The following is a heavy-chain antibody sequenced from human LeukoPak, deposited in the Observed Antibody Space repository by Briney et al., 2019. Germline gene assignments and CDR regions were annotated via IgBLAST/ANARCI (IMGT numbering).Heavy chain of an antibody. CDR1: GYTFTSYG. CDR2: ISAYNGNT. J-gene: IGHJ4*02. Sequence: ASVKVSCKASGYTFTSYGISWVRQAPGQGLEWMGWISAYNGNTNYAQKLQGRVTMTTDTSTSTAYMELRSLRSDDTAVYYCAREADKYYYDSSGYCHLDYWGQGTLVTVSS. V-gene: IGHV1-18*01. CDR3: AREADKYYYDSSGYCHLDY. D-gene: IGHD3-22*01.